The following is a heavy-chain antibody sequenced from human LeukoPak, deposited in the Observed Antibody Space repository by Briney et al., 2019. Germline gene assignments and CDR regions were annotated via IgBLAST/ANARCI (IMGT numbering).Heavy chain of an antibody. D-gene: IGHD6-19*01. V-gene: IGHV4-34*01. Sequence: PSETLSLTCAVYGGSFSGYYWSWIRQPPGKGLEWIGGINHSGSTNYNPSLKSRVTISVDTSKNQFSLKLSSVTAADTAVYYCARGHYSSGWYSVYWFDPWGQGTLVTVSS. CDR1: GGSFSGYY. CDR2: INHSGST. CDR3: ARGHYSSGWYSVYWFDP. J-gene: IGHJ5*02.